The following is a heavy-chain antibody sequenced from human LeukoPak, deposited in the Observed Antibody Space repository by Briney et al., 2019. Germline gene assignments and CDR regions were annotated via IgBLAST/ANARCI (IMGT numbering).Heavy chain of an antibody. CDR1: GASINTYY. J-gene: IGHJ3*01. CDR2: VYTSGSP. CDR3: ARVGGPVPAALEDAFDL. D-gene: IGHD2-15*01. Sequence: ALETLSLTCNVSGASINTYYWSWIRQSAGGGLEFIGRVYTSGSPDYNPSLKSRVIMSADTSKNQFSLKLRSVTAADTALYYCARVGGPVPAALEDAFDLWGQGILVTVSS. V-gene: IGHV4-4*07.